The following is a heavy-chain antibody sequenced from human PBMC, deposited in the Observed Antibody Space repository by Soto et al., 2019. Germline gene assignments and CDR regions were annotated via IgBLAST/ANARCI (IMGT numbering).Heavy chain of an antibody. V-gene: IGHV3-30-3*01. CDR3: AREQLWFNYGMDV. J-gene: IGHJ6*02. D-gene: IGHD5-18*01. CDR1: GFTFSSYA. CDR2: ISYDGSNK. Sequence: GESLKISCAASGFTFSSYAMHWVRQAPGKGLEWVAVISYDGSNKYYADSVKGRFTISRDNSKNTLYLQMNSLRAEDTAVYYCAREQLWFNYGMDVWGQGTTVTVSS.